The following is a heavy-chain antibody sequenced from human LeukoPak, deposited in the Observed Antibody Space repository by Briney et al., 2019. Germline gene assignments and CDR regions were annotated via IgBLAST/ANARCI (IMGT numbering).Heavy chain of an antibody. V-gene: IGHV6-1*01. CDR2: TYYRSKWYN. CDR3: ARGRASAFDI. D-gene: IGHD2-2*01. CDR1: GDSVSSNNIA. Sequence: SQTLSLTCVISGDSVSSNNIAWNWIRQSPSRGLEWLGRTYYRSKWYNDYAVSVISRININADTSKNQFSLQLYSVTPDDTAVYYCARGRASAFDIWGQGTVVADSS. J-gene: IGHJ3*02.